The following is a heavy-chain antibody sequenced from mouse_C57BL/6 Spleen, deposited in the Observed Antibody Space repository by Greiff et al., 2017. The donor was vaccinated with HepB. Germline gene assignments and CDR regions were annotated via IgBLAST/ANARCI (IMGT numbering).Heavy chain of an antibody. CDR3: ARHEGYGTGFDY. Sequence: EVQVVESGGGLVQPKGSLKLSCAASGFSFNTYAMNWVRQAPGKGLEWVARIRSKSNNYATYYADSVKDRFTISRDDSESMLYLQMNNFKTEDTALYYCARHEGYGTGFDYEGQGTTLTVSS. D-gene: IGHD1-1*01. CDR1: GFSFNTYA. CDR2: IRSKSNNYAT. V-gene: IGHV10-1*01. J-gene: IGHJ2*01.